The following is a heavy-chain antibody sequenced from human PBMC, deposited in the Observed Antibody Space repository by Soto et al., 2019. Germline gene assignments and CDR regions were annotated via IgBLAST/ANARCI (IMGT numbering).Heavy chain of an antibody. CDR1: GFSLTSTAVG. D-gene: IGHD6-19*01. CDR2: IYWDDNN. J-gene: IGHJ4*02. CDR3: AHGSGWLSDY. V-gene: IGHV2-5*02. Sequence: QITLKESGPTLVKPTQNLTLTCTFSGFSLTSTAVGVNWIRQPPGKALEWLALIYWDDNNQYNPSLKSRLTVTKDTSKNQVVLTMTNMDPVDTATYYCAHGSGWLSDYWGQGTLVTGSS.